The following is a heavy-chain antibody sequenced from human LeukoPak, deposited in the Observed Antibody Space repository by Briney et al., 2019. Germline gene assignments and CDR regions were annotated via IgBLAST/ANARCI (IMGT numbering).Heavy chain of an antibody. D-gene: IGHD3-22*01. CDR2: IKQDGSEK. Sequence: GGSLRLSCAASGFTFRNYWMSWVRQAPGKGLEWVANIKQDGSEKYYVDSVKGRFTISRDNSKNTLYVQVNSLGTEDTAAYYCAKGSYYDSSGSFYFDYWGQGTLVTVSS. V-gene: IGHV3-7*03. CDR3: AKGSYYDSSGSFYFDY. CDR1: GFTFRNYW. J-gene: IGHJ4*02.